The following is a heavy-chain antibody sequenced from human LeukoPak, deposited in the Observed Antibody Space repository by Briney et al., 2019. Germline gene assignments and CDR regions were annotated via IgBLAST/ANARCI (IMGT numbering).Heavy chain of an antibody. CDR3: ARGRFSGYDLPFDY. D-gene: IGHD5-12*01. CDR2: IYPGDSDT. CDR1: GYTFTSYW. V-gene: IGHV5-51*01. Sequence: ASVKVSCKASGYTFTSYWIGWVRQMPGKGLEWMGIIYPGDSDTRYSPSFQGQVTISADKSISTAYLQWSSLKASDTAMYYCARGRFSGYDLPFDYWGQGTLVTVSS. J-gene: IGHJ4*02.